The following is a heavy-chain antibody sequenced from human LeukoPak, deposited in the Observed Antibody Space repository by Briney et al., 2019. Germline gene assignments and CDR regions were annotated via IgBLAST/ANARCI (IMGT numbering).Heavy chain of an antibody. CDR3: ARLSIAVAAPFDY. Sequence: SETLSLTCTVSGGSLNSYYWSWTRQPPGKGLEWIGYIYYSGSINYNPSLKSRVTISVDTSKNQFSLKLSSVTAADTAVYYCARLSIAVAAPFDYWGQGTLVTVSS. J-gene: IGHJ4*02. V-gene: IGHV4-59*08. D-gene: IGHD6-19*01. CDR2: IYYSGSI. CDR1: GGSLNSYY.